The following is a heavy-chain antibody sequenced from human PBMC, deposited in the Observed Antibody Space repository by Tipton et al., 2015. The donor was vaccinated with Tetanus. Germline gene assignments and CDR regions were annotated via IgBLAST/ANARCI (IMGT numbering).Heavy chain of an antibody. D-gene: IGHD2-15*01. J-gene: IGHJ4*02. CDR1: GFIFSSYG. Sequence: SGFIFSSYGIHWVRQAPGKGLEWVAVSWYDGTDKYYADSVKGRFTISRDNSKNTLYLQMNSLRAEDTAVYYCAREADCRGGSCFSGDFDNWGQGTQVTVSS. CDR2: SWYDGTDK. CDR3: AREADCRGGSCFSGDFDN. V-gene: IGHV3-33*01.